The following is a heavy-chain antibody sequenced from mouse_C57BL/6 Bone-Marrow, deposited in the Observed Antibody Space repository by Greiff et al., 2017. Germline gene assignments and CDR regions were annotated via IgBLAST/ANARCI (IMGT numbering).Heavy chain of an antibody. V-gene: IGHV1-55*01. J-gene: IGHJ2*01. D-gene: IGHD1-1*01. CDR3: ARRGRFITTALDY. Sequence: QVHVKQPGAELVKPGASVKMSCKASGYTFTSYWITWVKQRPGQGLEWIGDIYPGSGSTNYNEKFKSKATLTVDTSSSTAYMQLSSLTSEDSAVYYCARRGRFITTALDYWGQGTTLTVSS. CDR2: IYPGSGST. CDR1: GYTFTSYW.